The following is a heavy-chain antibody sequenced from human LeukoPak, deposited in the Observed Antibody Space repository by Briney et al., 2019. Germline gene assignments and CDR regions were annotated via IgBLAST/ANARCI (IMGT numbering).Heavy chain of an antibody. CDR1: GGTFSSYA. D-gene: IGHD3-3*01. CDR2: IIPIFGTA. CDR3: ARASITIFGVAYYYYYMDV. Sequence: SVKVSCKASGGTFSSYAISWVRQAPGQGLEWMGGIIPIFGTANYAQKFQGRVTITTGESTSTAYMELSSLRSEDTAVYYCARASITIFGVAYYYYYMDVWGKGTTVTVSS. V-gene: IGHV1-69*05. J-gene: IGHJ6*03.